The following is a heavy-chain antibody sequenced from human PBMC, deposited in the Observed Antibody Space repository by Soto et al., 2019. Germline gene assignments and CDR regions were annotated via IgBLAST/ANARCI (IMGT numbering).Heavy chain of an antibody. D-gene: IGHD2-15*01. CDR2: IYYSGST. V-gene: IGHV4-59*08. CDR1: GGSISSYY. CDR3: ASLLGYCSGGSCQNWFDP. Sequence: QVQLQESGPGLVKPSETLSLTCTVSGGSISSYYWSWIRQPPGKGLEWIGYIYYSGSTNYNPSLKSRVTISVDTSKNQFSLKLSSVTAADTAVYYCASLLGYCSGGSCQNWFDPWGQGTLVTVSS. J-gene: IGHJ5*02.